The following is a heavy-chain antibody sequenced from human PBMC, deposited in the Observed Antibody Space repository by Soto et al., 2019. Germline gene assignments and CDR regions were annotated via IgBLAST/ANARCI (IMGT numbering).Heavy chain of an antibody. CDR1: GYTFTSYA. V-gene: IGHV1-3*05. CDR3: ARSIVVVTALDY. CDR2: INAGNGNT. J-gene: IGHJ4*02. Sequence: QVQLVQSGAEEKKPGASVKVSCKASGYTFTSYAMHWVRQAPGQRLEWMGWINAGNGNTKYSQKFQGRVTITRDTPASTPYRELSSLGSEGTAVYYCARSIVVVTALDYWGQGTLVTVSS. D-gene: IGHD2-21*02.